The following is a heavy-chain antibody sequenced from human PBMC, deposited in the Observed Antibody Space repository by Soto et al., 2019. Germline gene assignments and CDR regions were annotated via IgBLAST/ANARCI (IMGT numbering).Heavy chain of an antibody. CDR1: DDSSSNYK. CDR3: VSQGFGRLHGLLAV. D-gene: IGHD3-10*01. Sequence: QVQLQESGPGLVKPSETLSLTCTVSDDSSSNYKWSWIRQPPGRRLEWIGYIDSNGGTSYNPSLQSRVTISIDTCTKQLFLQLGSVTAAATAVSYCVSQGFGRLHGLLAVWGPGTTVTVSS. V-gene: IGHV4-59*08. J-gene: IGHJ6*02. CDR2: IDSNGGT.